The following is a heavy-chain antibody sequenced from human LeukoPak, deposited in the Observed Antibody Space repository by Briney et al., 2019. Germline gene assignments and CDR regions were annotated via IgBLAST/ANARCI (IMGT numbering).Heavy chain of an antibody. V-gene: IGHV3-23*01. Sequence: TGGSLRLSCAASGFTFSSYAMSWVRQAPGKGLEWVSAISGSGGSTYYADSVRGRFTISRDNSKNTLYLQVNSLRADDTAVYYCAREEGYIYGLLDFWGQGVLVTVSS. CDR2: ISGSGGST. D-gene: IGHD5-18*01. J-gene: IGHJ4*02. CDR3: AREEGYIYGLLDF. CDR1: GFTFSSYA.